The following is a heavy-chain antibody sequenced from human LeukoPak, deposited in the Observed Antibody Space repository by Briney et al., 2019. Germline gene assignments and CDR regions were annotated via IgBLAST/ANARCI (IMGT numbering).Heavy chain of an antibody. CDR3: ATRVYCGGDCYSSHGMDV. Sequence: GGSLRLSCEASGFIFSSHSMHWVRQAPGKGLEWVAVISHDLTYQAYADSVKGRFTISRDNAKNSLYLQMNSLRPEDTAVYYCATRVYCGGDCYSSHGMDVWGPGTTVTVSS. V-gene: IGHV3-30*04. D-gene: IGHD2-21*02. CDR2: ISHDLTYQ. J-gene: IGHJ6*02. CDR1: GFIFSSHS.